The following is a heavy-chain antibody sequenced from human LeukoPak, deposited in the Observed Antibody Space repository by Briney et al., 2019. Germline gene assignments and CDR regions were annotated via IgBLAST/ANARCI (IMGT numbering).Heavy chain of an antibody. D-gene: IGHD4-23*01. CDR2: ISYDGSNK. V-gene: IGHV3-30-3*01. J-gene: IGHJ4*02. Sequence: GRSLRLSCAASGFTFSSYAMHWVRQAPGKGLEWVAVISYDGSNKYYADSVEGRFTISRDNSKNTLYLQMSSLRAEDTAVYYCARAGTTVANFDYWGQGTLVTVSS. CDR3: ARAGTTVANFDY. CDR1: GFTFSSYA.